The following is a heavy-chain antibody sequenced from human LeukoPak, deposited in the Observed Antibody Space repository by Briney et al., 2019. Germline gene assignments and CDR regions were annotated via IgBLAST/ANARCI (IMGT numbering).Heavy chain of an antibody. CDR1: GFTFSSYW. CDR2: ISGSGGST. J-gene: IGHJ4*02. V-gene: IGHV3-23*01. CDR3: AKGGFGRPFDY. D-gene: IGHD3-10*01. Sequence: GGSLRLSCAASGFTFSSYWMSWVRQAPGKGLEWVSVISGSGGSTYYVDSVKGRFTISRDNSKNTLFLQMDSLRAEDTAVYYCAKGGFGRPFDYWGQGTLVTVSS.